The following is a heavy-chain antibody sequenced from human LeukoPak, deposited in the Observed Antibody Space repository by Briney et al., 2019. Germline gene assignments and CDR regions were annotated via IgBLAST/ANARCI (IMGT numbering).Heavy chain of an antibody. Sequence: SETLSLTCAVYGGSFSGYYWSWIRQPPGKGLEWIGEINHSGSTNYNPSLKSRVTISVDTSKNQFSLKLSSVTAADTAVYYCARLGAAGTSEGKFDYWGQGTLVTVSS. V-gene: IGHV4-34*01. CDR3: ARLGAAGTSEGKFDY. J-gene: IGHJ4*02. CDR2: INHSGST. D-gene: IGHD6-13*01. CDR1: GGSFSGYY.